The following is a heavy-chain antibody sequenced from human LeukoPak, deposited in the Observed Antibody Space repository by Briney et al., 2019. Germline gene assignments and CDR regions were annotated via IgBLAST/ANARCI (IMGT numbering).Heavy chain of an antibody. CDR2: ISSSGGST. CDR1: GFMFSNSA. J-gene: IGHJ4*02. V-gene: IGHV3-23*01. CDR3: ARDVYSYGSFDY. Sequence: GGSLRLSCAGSGFMFSNSAMSWVRQAPGKGLEWVSTISSSGGSTYYADSVKGRFTISRDNSKNTLYLQMNSLRAEDTAVYYCARDVYSYGSFDYWGQGTLVTVSS. D-gene: IGHD5-18*01.